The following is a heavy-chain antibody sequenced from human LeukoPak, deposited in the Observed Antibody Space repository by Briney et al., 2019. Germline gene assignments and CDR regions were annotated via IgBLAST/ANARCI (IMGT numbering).Heavy chain of an antibody. V-gene: IGHV3-33*01. CDR1: GFTFSSYG. J-gene: IGHJ6*02. CDR3: ARIGQQLVRGGMDV. D-gene: IGHD6-13*01. CDR2: IWYDGSTK. Sequence: GGSLRLSCAASGFTFSSYGMRWVRQAPGKGLEWVAVIWYDGSTKYYADSVKGRFTISRDNSKNTLYLQMNSLRAEDTAVYYCARIGQQLVRGGMDVWGQGTTVTVSS.